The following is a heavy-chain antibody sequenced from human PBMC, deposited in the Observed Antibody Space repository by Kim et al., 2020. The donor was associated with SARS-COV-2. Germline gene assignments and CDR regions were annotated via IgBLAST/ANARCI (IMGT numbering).Heavy chain of an antibody. CDR3: ARDDGITIFGVVIYSSNPHFDY. J-gene: IGHJ4*02. CDR1: GYTFTSYG. Sequence: ASVKVSCKASGYTFTSYGISWVRQAPGQGLEWMGWISAYNGNTNYAQKLKGRVTMTTDTSTSTAHMELRSLRSDDTAVYYCARDDGITIFGVVIYSSNPHFDYWGQGTLVTVSS. CDR2: ISAYNGNT. V-gene: IGHV1-18*01. D-gene: IGHD3-3*01.